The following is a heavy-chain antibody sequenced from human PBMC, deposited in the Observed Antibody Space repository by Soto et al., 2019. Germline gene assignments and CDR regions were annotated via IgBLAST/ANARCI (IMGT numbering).Heavy chain of an antibody. Sequence: PGGSLRLSCAASGFTFSSYGMHWVRQAPGKGLKWVSVISYDETNKSYADSVKGRSTISRDNSKNTLYLQTNSLRAEDTAVYYCARRITMVRGVMPDISGQVTMVTVS. CDR3: ARRITMVRGVMPDI. D-gene: IGHD3-10*01. CDR2: ISYDETNK. V-gene: IGHV3-30*03. J-gene: IGHJ3*02. CDR1: GFTFSSYG.